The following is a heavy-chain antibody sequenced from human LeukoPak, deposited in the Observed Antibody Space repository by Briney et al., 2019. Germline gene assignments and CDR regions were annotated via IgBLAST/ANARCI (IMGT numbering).Heavy chain of an antibody. CDR1: GFTFSSYA. Sequence: PGGSLRLSCAASGFTFSSYAMHWVRQAPGKGLDYISAISSDGGSTYYANSVKGRFTISRDNSKNTLYLQMGSLRVEDMAVYYCARGGPPYRGGYDLDYWGQGTLVTVSS. CDR3: ARGGPPYRGGYDLDY. D-gene: IGHD5-12*01. J-gene: IGHJ4*02. CDR2: ISSDGGST. V-gene: IGHV3-64*01.